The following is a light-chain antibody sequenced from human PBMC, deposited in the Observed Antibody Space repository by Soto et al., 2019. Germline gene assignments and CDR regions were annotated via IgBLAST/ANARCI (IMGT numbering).Light chain of an antibody. CDR3: QKNNTWPQR. Sequence: ERVMTQSPATLSVSPGERATLSCRASQSVSSNLAWYQQKPGQAPRLLIYGASTRATGIPARFSGSGSGTEFPLTISSLQSKDFAVYYCQKNNTWPQRFGKGTKV. V-gene: IGKV3-15*01. CDR1: QSVSSN. J-gene: IGKJ1*01. CDR2: GAS.